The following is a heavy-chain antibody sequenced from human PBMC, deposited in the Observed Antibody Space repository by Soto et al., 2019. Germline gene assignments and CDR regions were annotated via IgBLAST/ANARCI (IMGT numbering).Heavy chain of an antibody. D-gene: IGHD3-22*01. CDR1: GYTFTGYY. CDR2: INPNSGCT. Sequence: ASVKVSCKASGYTFTGYYMHWLRQAPGQGLEWMGWINPNSGCTNYAQKFQGRVTMTRDTSISTAYMDLSRLRSDDTAVYYCARGISITMIVVVINDYWGQGTLVTVSS. J-gene: IGHJ4*02. CDR3: ARGISITMIVVVINDY. V-gene: IGHV1-2*02.